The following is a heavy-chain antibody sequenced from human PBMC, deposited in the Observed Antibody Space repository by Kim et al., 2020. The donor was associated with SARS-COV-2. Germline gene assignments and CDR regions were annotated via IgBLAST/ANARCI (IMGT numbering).Heavy chain of an antibody. CDR3: ARGGGRSGEYCTNGVCFPSLLLRGMDV. CDR1: GYTFTSYG. D-gene: IGHD2-8*01. Sequence: ASVKVSCKASGYTFTSYGISWVRQAPGQGLEWMGWISAYNGNTNYAQKLQGRVTMTTDTSTSTAYMELRSLRSDDTAVYYCARGGGRSGEYCTNGVCFPSLLLRGMDVWGQGTTVTVSS. CDR2: ISAYNGNT. V-gene: IGHV1-18*01. J-gene: IGHJ6*02.